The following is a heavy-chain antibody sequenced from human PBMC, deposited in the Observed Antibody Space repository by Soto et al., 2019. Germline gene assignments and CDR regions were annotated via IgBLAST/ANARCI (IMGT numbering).Heavy chain of an antibody. D-gene: IGHD2-15*01. CDR2: IYPADSDA. J-gene: IGHJ4*02. V-gene: IGHV5-51*01. Sequence: GESLKISCKADGYSFTRHWIGWVRQVPGRGLEWVAVIYPADSDARYSPSFRGRGTISVDISINTVYLQWRSLKASDTAIYFCARQDIVTAQVRGVYFDYCGQRTPVTVSS. CDR3: ARQDIVTAQVRGVYFDY. CDR1: GYSFTRHW.